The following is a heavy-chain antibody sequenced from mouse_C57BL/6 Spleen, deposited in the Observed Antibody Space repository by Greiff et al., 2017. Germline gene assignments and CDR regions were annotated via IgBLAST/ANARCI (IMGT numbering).Heavy chain of an antibody. CDR3: ARALYGSSYPAWFAY. CDR1: GYTFTSYW. Sequence: VQLQQPGAELVKPGASVKLSCKASGYTFTSYWMHWVKQRPGQGLEWIGMIHPNSGSTNYNEKFKSKATLTVDKSSSTAYMQLSSLTSEDSAVYYCARALYGSSYPAWFAYWGQGTLVTVSA. J-gene: IGHJ3*01. D-gene: IGHD1-1*01. V-gene: IGHV1-64*01. CDR2: IHPNSGST.